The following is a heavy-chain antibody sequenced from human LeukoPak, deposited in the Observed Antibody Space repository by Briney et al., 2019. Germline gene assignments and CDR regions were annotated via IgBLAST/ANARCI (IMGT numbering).Heavy chain of an antibody. D-gene: IGHD6-13*01. CDR3: ARKGQGSNWAAEYFQN. CDR1: GFTFTIFG. CDR2: IDARSGIT. V-gene: IGHV3-23*01. Sequence: GGSLRLSCAASGFTFTIFGLNWVRQAPGKGPEWVSYIDARSGITYYADSVKGRFTISRDNSKNTLYLQMNSLRAEDTAVYYCARKGQGSNWAAEYFQNWGQGTPVTVSS. J-gene: IGHJ1*01.